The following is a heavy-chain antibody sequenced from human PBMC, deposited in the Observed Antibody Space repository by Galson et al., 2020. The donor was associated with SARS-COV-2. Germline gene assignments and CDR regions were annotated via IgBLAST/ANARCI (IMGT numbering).Heavy chain of an antibody. D-gene: IGHD3-9*01. V-gene: IGHV1-2*02. CDR1: GYNFIDNY. Sequence: ASVQVFCKASGYNFIDNYIHWVRQPAGQRREWLGWINPKSGATNYAQTFEGRVTMTRATSITTAYMEQSRLRADDTAVYYCARLRYYDVLTGYIVDVWGQGTMVTVSS. CDR3: ARLRYYDVLTGYIVDV. CDR2: INPKSGAT. J-gene: IGHJ6*02.